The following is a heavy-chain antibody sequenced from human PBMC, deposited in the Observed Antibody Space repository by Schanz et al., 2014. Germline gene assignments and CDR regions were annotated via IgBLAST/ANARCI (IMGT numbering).Heavy chain of an antibody. CDR3: ARGRGCYDY. CDR2: ISAYTNNT. Sequence: QVQLVQSGAEVKKPGSSMKVSCKASGGTFNSYTINWVRQAPGQGLEWMGWISAYTNNTNYAQKVQGRVTMTTDTSTGTAYMELRSLRSDDTAVHYCARGRGCYDYWGQGTLVTVSS. D-gene: IGHD2-21*01. J-gene: IGHJ4*02. V-gene: IGHV1-18*01. CDR1: GGTFNSYT.